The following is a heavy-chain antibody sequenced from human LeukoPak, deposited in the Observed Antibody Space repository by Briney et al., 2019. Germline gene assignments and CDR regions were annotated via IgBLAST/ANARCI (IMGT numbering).Heavy chain of an antibody. Sequence: SETLSLTCTVSGGSISSGSYYWSWIRQPAGKGLEWIGRIYTSGSTNYNPSLKSRVTISVDTSKKQFSLKLSSVTAADTAVYYCAAMVRGDNFDYWGQGTLVTVSS. V-gene: IGHV4-61*02. CDR2: IYTSGST. CDR1: GGSISSGSYY. J-gene: IGHJ4*02. D-gene: IGHD3-10*01. CDR3: AAMVRGDNFDY.